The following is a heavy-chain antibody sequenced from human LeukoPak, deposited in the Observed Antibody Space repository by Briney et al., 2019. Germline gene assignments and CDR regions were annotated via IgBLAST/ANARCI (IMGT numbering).Heavy chain of an antibody. J-gene: IGHJ3*02. CDR2: IYYSGST. CDR3: ARASGSYTMDAFDI. D-gene: IGHD3-10*01. V-gene: IGHV4-39*07. Sequence: SETLSLTCTVSGGSISSSSYYWGWIRQPPGKGLEWIGSIYYSGSTNYNPSLKSRVTISVDTSKNQFSLKLSSVTAADTAVYYCARASGSYTMDAFDIWGQGTMVTVSS. CDR1: GGSISSSSYY.